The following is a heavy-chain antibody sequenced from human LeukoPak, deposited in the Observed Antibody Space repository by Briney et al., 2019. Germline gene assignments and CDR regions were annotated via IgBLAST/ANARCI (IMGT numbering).Heavy chain of an antibody. Sequence: GASVKVSCKASGYTFTTYTIFWVRQAPGQGLEWMGWMSVYNGNTNTALKFQGRVTMTADRSTSTAYMELMSLTSDDTAVYYCARWDRVDIAATNDDYWGQGTLVTVSS. CDR1: GYTFTTYT. D-gene: IGHD5-12*01. CDR2: MSVYNGNT. J-gene: IGHJ4*02. CDR3: ARWDRVDIAATNDDY. V-gene: IGHV1-18*04.